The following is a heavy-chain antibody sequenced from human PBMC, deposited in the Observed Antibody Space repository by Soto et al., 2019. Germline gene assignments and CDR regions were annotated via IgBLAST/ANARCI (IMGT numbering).Heavy chain of an antibody. V-gene: IGHV4-59*11. Sequence: SSETLSLTCTVSGGPISGHYWSWVRQPLGKGLEWIGCIHYTGSTDYNPSLKSRVTISVDTSNNQFSLNLISVTAADTAVYYCARYTGSYYSYWGQGTLVTVSS. J-gene: IGHJ4*02. CDR1: GGPISGHY. D-gene: IGHD1-26*01. CDR3: ARYTGSYYSY. CDR2: IHYTGST.